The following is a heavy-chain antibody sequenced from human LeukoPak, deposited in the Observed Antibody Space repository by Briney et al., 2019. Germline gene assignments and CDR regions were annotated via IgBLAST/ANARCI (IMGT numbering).Heavy chain of an antibody. Sequence: TSETLSLTCTVSGGSISSSSYYWGWIRQPPGKGLEWIGSIYYSGSTYYNPTLGSTYYNPSLQSRVTMSVDTSNNQFSLKLSSVTAADTAVYYCATHSHYYNSKGFDYWGQGTLVTVSS. J-gene: IGHJ4*02. D-gene: IGHD3-22*01. CDR1: GGSISSSSYY. CDR3: ATHSHYYNSKGFDY. CDR2: IYYSGSTYYNPTLGST. V-gene: IGHV4-39*01.